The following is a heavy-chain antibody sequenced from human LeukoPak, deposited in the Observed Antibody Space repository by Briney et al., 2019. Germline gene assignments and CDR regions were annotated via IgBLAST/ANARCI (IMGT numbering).Heavy chain of an antibody. CDR2: IWYDGSNK. Sequence: GRSLRRSCAASGFTFSSYGMHWVRQAPGKGLEWAAVIWYDGSNKYYADSVKGRFTISRDNSKNTLYLQMNSLRAEDTAVYYCAIVHLKEGLRYFDWLFHDWGQGTLVTVSS. V-gene: IGHV3-33*01. CDR1: GFTFSSYG. CDR3: AIVHLKEGLRYFDWLFHD. J-gene: IGHJ4*02. D-gene: IGHD3-9*01.